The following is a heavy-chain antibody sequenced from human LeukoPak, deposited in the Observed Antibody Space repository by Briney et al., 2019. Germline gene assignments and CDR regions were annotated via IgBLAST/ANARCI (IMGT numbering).Heavy chain of an antibody. D-gene: IGHD6-19*01. J-gene: IGHJ3*02. CDR3: ARGQWSEDGFDI. Sequence: GWSLRLSCAASGFTFSSHGMNWLRQTPGKGLEGVSSISSSSSYIYYADSLKGRFTISRDNAKKSLYLQMNSLRAEDTAVYYCARGQWSEDGFDIWGQGTMVTVSS. CDR1: GFTFSSHG. V-gene: IGHV3-21*01. CDR2: ISSSSSYI.